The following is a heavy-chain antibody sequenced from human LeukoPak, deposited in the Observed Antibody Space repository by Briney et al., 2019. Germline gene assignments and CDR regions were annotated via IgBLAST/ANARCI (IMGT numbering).Heavy chain of an antibody. CDR1: GFTFSSYG. D-gene: IGHD1-26*01. Sequence: QPGRSLRLSCAASGFTFSSYGMHWVRQAPGKGLEWVAVRWYDGSNKYYADSVKGRFTISRDNSKNTLYLQMNSLRAEDTAVYYCAKDQSGSSYYFDYWGQGTLVTVSS. J-gene: IGHJ4*02. V-gene: IGHV3-33*06. CDR3: AKDQSGSSYYFDY. CDR2: RWYDGSNK.